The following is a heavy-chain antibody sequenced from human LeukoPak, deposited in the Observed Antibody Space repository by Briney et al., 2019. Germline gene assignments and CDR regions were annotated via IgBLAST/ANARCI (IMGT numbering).Heavy chain of an antibody. Sequence: GGSLRLSCAASGFTVSSNYMSWVRQAPGKGLEWVSVIYSGGSTYYADSVKGRFTISRDNSKNTLYLQMNGLRAEDTAVYYCARDYYDSSGYTGYWGQGTLVTVSS. D-gene: IGHD3-22*01. CDR1: GFTVSSNY. J-gene: IGHJ4*02. CDR2: IYSGGST. CDR3: ARDYYDSSGYTGY. V-gene: IGHV3-66*01.